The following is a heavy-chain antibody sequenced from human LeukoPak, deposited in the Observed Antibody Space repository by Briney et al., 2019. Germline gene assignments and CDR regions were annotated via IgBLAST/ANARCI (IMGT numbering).Heavy chain of an antibody. CDR2: ISPYNGNT. D-gene: IGHD4-17*01. V-gene: IGHV1-18*01. CDR3: ARDPGYGDTPADY. Sequence: ASVKVSCKASGYTFTNYGISWVRQAPGQGLEWMGWISPYNGNTNYAQKVQGRVTITTDTSTSTAYMELRSLRSDDTAVYYCARDPGYGDTPADYWGQGTLVTVSS. CDR1: GYTFTNYG. J-gene: IGHJ4*02.